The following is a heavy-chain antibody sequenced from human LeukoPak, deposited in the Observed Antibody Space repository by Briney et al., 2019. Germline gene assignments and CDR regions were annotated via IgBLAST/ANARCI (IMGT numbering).Heavy chain of an antibody. CDR2: IYYSGST. V-gene: IGHV4-30-4*01. CDR3: ARDRRDGYHLIDY. CDR1: GGPISSGDYY. Sequence: SETLSLTCTVSGGPISSGDYYWSWIRQPPGKGLEWIGYIYYSGSTYYNPSLKSRVTISVDTSKNQFSLKLSSVTAADTAVYYCARDRRDGYHLIDYWGQGTLVTVSS. D-gene: IGHD5-24*01. J-gene: IGHJ4*02.